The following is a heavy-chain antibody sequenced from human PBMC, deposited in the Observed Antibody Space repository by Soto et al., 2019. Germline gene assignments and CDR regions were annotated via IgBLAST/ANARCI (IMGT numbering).Heavy chain of an antibody. CDR3: ARDFGSDLSAPGAVFDY. J-gene: IGHJ4*02. V-gene: IGHV1-18*04. Sequence: WASVKVSCKASGYFFTSYGISWVRQAPGQGLEWMGWISPYNGKTKYAQNFQGRVTMTTDTSTYTAYMEVRSLRSDDPAVYYCARDFGSDLSAPGAVFDYWGQGTLVTVSS. CDR2: ISPYNGKT. D-gene: IGHD3-3*01. CDR1: GYFFTSYG.